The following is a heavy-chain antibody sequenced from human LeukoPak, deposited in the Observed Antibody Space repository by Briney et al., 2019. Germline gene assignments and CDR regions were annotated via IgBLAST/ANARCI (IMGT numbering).Heavy chain of an antibody. V-gene: IGHV4-59*01. CDR2: IYYSGST. J-gene: IGHJ4*02. D-gene: IGHD3-10*01. Sequence: SETLSLTCTVSGGSISSYYWSWIRQPPGKGLEWIGYIYYSGSTNYNPSLKSRVTISVDTSKNQFSLKLSSVTAADTAAYYCARSGSAYGSGSYYNVLWGQGTLVTVSS. CDR3: ARSGSAYGSGSYYNVL. CDR1: GGSISSYY.